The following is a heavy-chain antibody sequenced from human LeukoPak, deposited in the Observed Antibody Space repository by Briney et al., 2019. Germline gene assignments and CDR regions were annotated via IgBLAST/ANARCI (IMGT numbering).Heavy chain of an antibody. CDR1: SGSISSGAYY. V-gene: IGHV4-31*03. CDR2: IYYIGST. J-gene: IGHJ4*02. CDR3: SRSTIRYYYYFDY. Sequence: SETLSLTCTVSSGSISSGAYYWSWIRQHRGMGLEWIGYIYYIGSTYYNPSLKSRVTISVDTSKNQFSLKLSSVTAADTAMYYCSRSTIRYYYYFDYCGQGTLVTVSS. D-gene: IGHD3-22*01.